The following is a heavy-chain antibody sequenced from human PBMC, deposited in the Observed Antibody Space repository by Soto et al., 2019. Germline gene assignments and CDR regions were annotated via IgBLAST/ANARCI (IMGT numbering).Heavy chain of an antibody. CDR1: GGSISSGDYY. CDR2: IYYSGST. Sequence: SETLSLTCTVSGGSISSGDYYWSWIRQPPGKGLEWIGYIYYSGSTYYNPSLKSRVTISVDTSKNQFSLKLSSVTAADTAVYYCARRYYGDYWYFDLWGRGTLVTVPQ. J-gene: IGHJ2*01. V-gene: IGHV4-30-4*01. D-gene: IGHD4-17*01. CDR3: ARRYYGDYWYFDL.